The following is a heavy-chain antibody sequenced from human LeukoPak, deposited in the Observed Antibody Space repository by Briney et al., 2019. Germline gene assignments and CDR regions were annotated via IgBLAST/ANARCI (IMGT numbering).Heavy chain of an antibody. CDR2: IYCSGST. D-gene: IGHD3-10*01. CDR3: ARTSITMVRGVLLNWFDP. V-gene: IGHV4-61*01. Sequence: SETLSLTCTVSGGSISSISYYWSWIRQPPGKGLEWIGYIYCSGSTNYNPSLKSRVTISVDTSKNQFSLKLSSVTAADTAVYYCARTSITMVRGVLLNWFDPWGQGTLVTVSS. J-gene: IGHJ5*02. CDR1: GGSISSISYY.